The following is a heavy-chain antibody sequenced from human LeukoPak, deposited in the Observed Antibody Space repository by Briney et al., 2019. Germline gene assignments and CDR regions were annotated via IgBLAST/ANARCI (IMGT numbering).Heavy chain of an antibody. CDR3: ARHRYYDFWSGYYTNDY. Sequence: PSETLSLTCTVSGGSISISSYYGGSIRQPRGKGLEWNVRMYYSGSSYNNPSHKSRVTISVDTSKNQFSLKMSSVTADDTAVYYCARHRYYDFWSGYYTNDYWGQGTLVTVSS. D-gene: IGHD3-3*01. CDR1: GGSISISSYY. V-gene: IGHV4-39*01. CDR2: MYYSGSS. J-gene: IGHJ4*02.